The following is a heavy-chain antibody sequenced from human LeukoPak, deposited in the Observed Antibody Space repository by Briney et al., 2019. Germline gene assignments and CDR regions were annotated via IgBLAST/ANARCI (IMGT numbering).Heavy chain of an antibody. CDR2: LYSGSST. V-gene: IGHV3-53*01. CDR1: GFSVSTNY. J-gene: IGHJ2*01. Sequence: PGGSLTLSCAASGFSVSTNYMNWVRQAAGKRLEWVSILYSGSSTYYTDSSKGRSTISRDNSRNTLYLHMTNLRAEDTAVYYCARVGDHYHWYLDLWGRGSLLTVSS. CDR3: ARVGDHYHWYLDL. D-gene: IGHD3-10*01.